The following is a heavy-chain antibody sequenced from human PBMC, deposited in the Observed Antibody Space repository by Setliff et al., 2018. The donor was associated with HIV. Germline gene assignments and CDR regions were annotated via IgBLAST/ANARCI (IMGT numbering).Heavy chain of an antibody. J-gene: IGHJ4*02. V-gene: IGHV4-59*01. Sequence: SETLSLTCTVSGAPLSSYYLNWIRQPPGKGLEWIGYVSYSGSTSYNPTLNSRVTMSVDTSRDQFSLKLSSVTAADTAVYYCARARGRAQLSYYFDYWGQGRLVTVSS. CDR3: ARARGRAQLSYYFDY. CDR1: GAPLSSYY. CDR2: VSYSGST. D-gene: IGHD2-2*01.